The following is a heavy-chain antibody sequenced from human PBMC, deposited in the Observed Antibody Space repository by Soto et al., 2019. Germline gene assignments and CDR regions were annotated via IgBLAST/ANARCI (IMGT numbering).Heavy chain of an antibody. CDR1: GGTFSSYA. Sequence: QVQLVQSGAEVKKPGSSVKVSCKASGGTFSSYASSWVRQAPGHGLEWMGGFIPIFGTANYAQKFQGRVTMSAEESTSTAYMELSSLRSEDTSVYYFARAKGDSGYDGLSNWGPGTLVTVSS. CDR2: FIPIFGTA. CDR3: ARAKGDSGYDGLSN. V-gene: IGHV1-69*12. J-gene: IGHJ4*02. D-gene: IGHD5-12*01.